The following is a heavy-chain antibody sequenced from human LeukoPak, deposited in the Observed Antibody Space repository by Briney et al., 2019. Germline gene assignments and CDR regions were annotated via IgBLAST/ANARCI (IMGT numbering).Heavy chain of an antibody. Sequence: GGSLRLSCAASGFTFSSYGMPWVRQAPGKGLEWVAVIWYDGSNKYYADSVKGRFTISRDNSKNTLYLQMNSLRAEDTAVYYCARGTDSSGYYYHDAFDIWGQGTMVTVSS. J-gene: IGHJ3*02. CDR2: IWYDGSNK. D-gene: IGHD3-22*01. V-gene: IGHV3-33*01. CDR1: GFTFSSYG. CDR3: ARGTDSSGYYYHDAFDI.